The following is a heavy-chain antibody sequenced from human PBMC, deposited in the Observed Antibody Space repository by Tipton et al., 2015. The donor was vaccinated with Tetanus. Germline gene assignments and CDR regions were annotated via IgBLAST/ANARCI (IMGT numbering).Heavy chain of an antibody. CDR2: IYYSGST. CDR1: GSSITSTTHY. V-gene: IGHV4-39*01. D-gene: IGHD3-22*01. Sequence: TLSLTCTVSGSSITSTTHYWGWIRQAPGKGLEWIGIIYYSGSTYYNASLRSRVTISVDTSKNQFSLQLRSATAADTAVYYCARQDTLNYYYVGYFHDWGQGTLVTVSS. J-gene: IGHJ1*01. CDR3: ARQDTLNYYYVGYFHD.